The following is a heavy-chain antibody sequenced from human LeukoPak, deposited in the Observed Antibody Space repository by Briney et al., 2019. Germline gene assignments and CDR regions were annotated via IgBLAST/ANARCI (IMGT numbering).Heavy chain of an antibody. CDR3: ARAAMILGDAFDI. D-gene: IGHD3-22*01. J-gene: IGHJ3*02. CDR2: ISGSGGST. V-gene: IGHV3-23*01. Sequence: PGGSLRLSCAASGFTFSSYAMSWVRQAPGKGLEWVSAISGSGGSTYYADSVKGRFTISRDNSKNSLYLQMNSLRAEDTAVYYCARAAMILGDAFDIWGQGTMVTVSS. CDR1: GFTFSSYA.